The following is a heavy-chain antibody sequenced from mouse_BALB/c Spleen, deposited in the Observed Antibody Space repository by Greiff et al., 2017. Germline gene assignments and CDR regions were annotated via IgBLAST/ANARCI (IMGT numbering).Heavy chain of an antibody. CDR3: NPRQLWLVGNYFDY. CDR1: GFNIKDYY. CDR2: IDPENGDT. Sequence: VQLQQSGAELVRSGASVKLSCTASGFNIKDYYMHWVKQRPEQGLEWIGWIDPENGDTEYAPKFQGKATMTADTSSNTAYLQLSSLTSEDTAVYYCNPRQLWLVGNYFDYWGQGTTLTVSS. D-gene: IGHD3-2*01. J-gene: IGHJ2*01. V-gene: IGHV14-4*02.